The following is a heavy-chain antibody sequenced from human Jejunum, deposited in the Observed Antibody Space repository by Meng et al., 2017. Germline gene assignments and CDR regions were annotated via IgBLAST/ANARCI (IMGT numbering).Heavy chain of an antibody. V-gene: IGHV3-23*01. CDR2: ISGSGGSI. Sequence: GESLKISCAASGFTFSNSAMSWVRQAPGKGLEWVSVISGSGGSIYYADSVKGRFTISRDNSKNTLYLQMNSLRAEDTAVYYCAQLVSYWGQGTLVTVSS. CDR1: GFTFSNSA. CDR3: AQLVSY. D-gene: IGHD2-8*01. J-gene: IGHJ4*02.